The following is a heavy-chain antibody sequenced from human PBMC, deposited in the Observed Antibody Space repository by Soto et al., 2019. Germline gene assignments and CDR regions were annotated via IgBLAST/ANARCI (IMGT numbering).Heavy chain of an antibody. Sequence: QVQLVESGGGVVQPGRSLGLSCAASGFTFSSYGMHWVRQAPGKGLEWVAVIWYDGSNKYYADSVKGRFTISRDNSKNTLYLQMNSLRAEDTAVYYCARDPNILTTNYFDYWGQGTLVTVSS. V-gene: IGHV3-33*01. CDR1: GFTFSSYG. CDR2: IWYDGSNK. CDR3: ARDPNILTTNYFDY. D-gene: IGHD4-4*01. J-gene: IGHJ4*02.